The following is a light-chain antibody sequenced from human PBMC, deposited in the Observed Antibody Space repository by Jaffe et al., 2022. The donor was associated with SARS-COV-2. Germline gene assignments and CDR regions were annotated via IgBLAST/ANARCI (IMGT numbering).Light chain of an antibody. CDR2: AAS. CDR3: QQSYSTPRT. Sequence: DIQMTQSPSSLSASVGDRVTITCRASQYIGKYLNWYQQKPGKAPGLLIYAASSLRSGVPSRFSGSGSGTDFTLTISSLQPEDFAAYYCQQSYSTPRTFGQGTKVEI. J-gene: IGKJ1*01. CDR1: QYIGKY. V-gene: IGKV1-39*01.